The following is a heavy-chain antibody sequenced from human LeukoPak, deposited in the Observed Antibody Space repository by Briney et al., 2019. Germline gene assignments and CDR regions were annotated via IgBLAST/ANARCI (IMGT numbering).Heavy chain of an antibody. Sequence: SQTLSLTCAISGDSLSSNSATWNWVRQSPSRGLEWLGRTYYRSKWYNDYAVSVKGRVTINPDASKKQLSLQLNSVTPEDTAMYYCARGNGYPFDYWGQGTLVTVSS. J-gene: IGHJ4*02. D-gene: IGHD3-16*01. CDR2: TYYRSKWYN. CDR3: ARGNGYPFDY. V-gene: IGHV6-1*01. CDR1: GDSLSSNSAT.